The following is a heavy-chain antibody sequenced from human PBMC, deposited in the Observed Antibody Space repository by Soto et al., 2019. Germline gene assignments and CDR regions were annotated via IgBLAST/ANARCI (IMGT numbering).Heavy chain of an antibody. CDR2: IYSGGST. J-gene: IGHJ4*02. CDR1: GFTVSSNY. Sequence: AGGSLRLSCAASGFTVSSNYMSWVRQAPGKGLEWVSVIYSGGSTYYADSVKGRFTISRDNSKNTLYLQMNSLRAEDTAVYYCARVVAAIGLFDYWGQGTLVTVSS. CDR3: ARVVAAIGLFDY. V-gene: IGHV3-53*01. D-gene: IGHD2-15*01.